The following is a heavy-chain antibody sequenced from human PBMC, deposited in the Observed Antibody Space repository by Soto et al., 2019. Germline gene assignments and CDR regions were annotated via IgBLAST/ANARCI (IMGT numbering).Heavy chain of an antibody. J-gene: IGHJ4*02. V-gene: IGHV3-30*18. CDR2: ISSDGSKV. CDR1: GFTLRSHG. CDR3: AKQVRDGTSSPYYFDY. D-gene: IGHD6-6*01. Sequence: PGGSLRLSCAASGFTLRSHGMNWVRQAPGKGLQWVAFISSDGSKVNYRDSVKGRFTISRDNSKNTLSLQMNSLRAEDTAVYYCAKQVRDGTSSPYYFDYWGQGTLVTVSS.